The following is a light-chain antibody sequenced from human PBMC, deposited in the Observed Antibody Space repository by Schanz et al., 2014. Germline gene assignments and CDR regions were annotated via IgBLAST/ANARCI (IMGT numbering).Light chain of an antibody. CDR2: GAS. CDR1: QSVGRY. Sequence: EIVLTQSPGTLSLSPGERATLSCRASQSVGRYLAWYQQKPGQSPRLLIYGASTRATAFPARFSGSGSGTEFTLTISSLQSEDFAVYYCQQYYNWPRTFGQGTKVEIK. V-gene: IGKV3-15*01. J-gene: IGKJ1*01. CDR3: QQYYNWPRT.